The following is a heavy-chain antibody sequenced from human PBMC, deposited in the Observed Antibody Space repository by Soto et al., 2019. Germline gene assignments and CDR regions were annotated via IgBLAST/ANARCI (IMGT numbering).Heavy chain of an antibody. Sequence: ASVKVSCKASGGTFSSYAISWVRQAPGQGLEWMGGIIPIFGTANYAQKFQGRVTITADESTSTAYMELSSLRSEDTAVYYCARVREYHDYGDPYYFDYWGQGTLVTVSS. J-gene: IGHJ4*02. CDR3: ARVREYHDYGDPYYFDY. CDR2: IIPIFGTA. CDR1: GGTFSSYA. V-gene: IGHV1-69*13. D-gene: IGHD4-17*01.